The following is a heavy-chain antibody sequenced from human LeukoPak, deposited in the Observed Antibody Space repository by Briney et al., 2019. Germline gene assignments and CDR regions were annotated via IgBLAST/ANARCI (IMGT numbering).Heavy chain of an antibody. J-gene: IGHJ4*02. Sequence: SETLSLACPVSGISITSYYWSWIRQPAGKGLEWIGSISISGRTNDNPSLKSRVTMSVGRSKNQFSLKLNSVTVADTAVYYCARVSSWAFDYWGQGALVTVSS. D-gene: IGHD6-13*01. V-gene: IGHV4-4*07. CDR3: ARVSSWAFDY. CDR2: ISISGRT. CDR1: GISITSYY.